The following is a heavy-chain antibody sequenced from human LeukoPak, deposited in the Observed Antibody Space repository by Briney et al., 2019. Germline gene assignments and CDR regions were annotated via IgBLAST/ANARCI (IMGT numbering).Heavy chain of an antibody. V-gene: IGHV3-23*01. CDR3: AILSWDGRGSFY. CDR1: GFTFSTYS. CDR2: IRSGGENT. J-gene: IGHJ4*02. D-gene: IGHD2/OR15-2a*01. Sequence: GGSLRLSCAASGFTFSTYSMSWVRQAPGKGLDWVSAIRSGGENTYYADSVRGRFTISRDNSRGTLSLQMHSLRAEATAVYFCAILSWDGRGSFYWGQGTLVTVSS.